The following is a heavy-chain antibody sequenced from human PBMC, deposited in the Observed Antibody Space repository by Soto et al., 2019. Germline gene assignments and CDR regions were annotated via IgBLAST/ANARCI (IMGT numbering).Heavy chain of an antibody. CDR2: IYYSGST. D-gene: IGHD5-18*01. Sequence: PSETPSLTCTVSGGAISSYYWSWIRQPPGKGLEWIGYIYYSGSTNYNPSIKSRVTISVYTSKNQFSLKLSSVTAADTAVYYCASQGGYSYGSSFDIWGQGTMVTVSS. CDR1: GGAISSYY. CDR3: ASQGGYSYGSSFDI. V-gene: IGHV4-59*01. J-gene: IGHJ3*02.